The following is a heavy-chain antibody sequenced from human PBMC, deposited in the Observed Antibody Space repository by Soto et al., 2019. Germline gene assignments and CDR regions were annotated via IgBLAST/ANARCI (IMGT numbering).Heavy chain of an antibody. V-gene: IGHV1-18*04. J-gene: IGHJ4*02. CDR1: GYTFTSYG. D-gene: IGHD5-18*01. CDR3: AMDPALHVDTAQEFDY. CDR2: ISAYNGNT. Sequence: QVQLVQSGAEVKKPGASVRVSCKASGYTFTSYGVSWVRQAPGQGLEWMGWISAYNGNTKYAQKLQGRLTMTTDTATSTAYMELRSLRSDDTAMYYCAMDPALHVDTAQEFDYWGQGTLVTVSS.